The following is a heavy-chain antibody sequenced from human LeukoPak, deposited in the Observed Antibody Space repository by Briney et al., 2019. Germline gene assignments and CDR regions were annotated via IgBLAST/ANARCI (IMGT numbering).Heavy chain of an antibody. CDR2: IWYDGSNK. J-gene: IGHJ3*02. Sequence: PGGSLRLSCAASGFTFSSYGMHWVRQAPGKGLEWVAVIWYDGSNKYYGDSVKGRFTISRDNSKNTLYLQMNSLRVEDTAVYYCARVLERRSYAFDIWGQGTMVTVSS. V-gene: IGHV3-33*01. CDR3: ARVLERRSYAFDI. D-gene: IGHD1-1*01. CDR1: GFTFSSYG.